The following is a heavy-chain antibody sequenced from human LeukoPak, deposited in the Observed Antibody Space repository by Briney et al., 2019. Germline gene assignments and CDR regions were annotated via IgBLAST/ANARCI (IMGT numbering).Heavy chain of an antibody. J-gene: IGHJ4*02. CDR1: GGSFGGYY. D-gene: IGHD6-6*01. CDR2: INDSGST. Sequence: RPSETLSLTCAVYGGSFGGYYWTWIRQPPGKGLEWLGEINDSGSTNYNPSLKSRVTMSIDTSKSQFSLKLNSVTAADTAVYYCARNSAYSTSSGVNLWGQGTLVTVSS. V-gene: IGHV4-34*01. CDR3: ARNSAYSTSSGVNL.